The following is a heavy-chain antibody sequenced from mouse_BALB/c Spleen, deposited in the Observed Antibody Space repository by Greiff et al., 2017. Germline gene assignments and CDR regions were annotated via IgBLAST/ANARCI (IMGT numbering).Heavy chain of an antibody. CDR1: GYTFTDYE. CDR3: TRDGNYWYFDV. V-gene: IGHV1-15*01. Sequence: LQESGAELVRPGASVTLSCKASGYTFTDYEVHWVKQTPVHGLEWIGAIDPETGGTAYNQKFKGKATLTADKSSSTAYMELRSLTSEDSAVYYCTRDGNYWYFDVWGAGTTVTVSS. J-gene: IGHJ1*01. CDR2: IDPETGGT. D-gene: IGHD2-1*01.